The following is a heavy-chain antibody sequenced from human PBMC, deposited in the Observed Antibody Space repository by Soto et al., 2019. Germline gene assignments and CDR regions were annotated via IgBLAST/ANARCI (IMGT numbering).Heavy chain of an antibody. CDR1: GGSISGYY. J-gene: IGHJ4*02. Sequence: LSLPCTVSGGSISGYYWSWIRQPPGKGLEWIGYISYSGSTYYNPSLKSRVTISADTSKNQFSLRMNSMIAADTAVYYCARADPDASVGYWGQGTLVTVSS. V-gene: IGHV4-59*01. CDR3: ARADPDASVGY. CDR2: ISYSGST. D-gene: IGHD2-15*01.